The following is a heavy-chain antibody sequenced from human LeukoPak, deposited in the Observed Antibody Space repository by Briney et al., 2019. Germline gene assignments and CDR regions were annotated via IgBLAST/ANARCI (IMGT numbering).Heavy chain of an antibody. Sequence: QSEGSLRLSSAVSGFTFSSYGMHWVRQAPGKGLEWVAFIGYDGTNKYYADSVKGRFTISRDSSKSTLYLQMNSLRAEDDTAVYYCATRNFDDSGIYALGYWGQGTLVTVSS. D-gene: IGHD3-10*01. CDR2: IGYDGTNK. CDR3: ATRNFDDSGIYALGY. V-gene: IGHV3-30*02. CDR1: GFTFSSYG. J-gene: IGHJ4*02.